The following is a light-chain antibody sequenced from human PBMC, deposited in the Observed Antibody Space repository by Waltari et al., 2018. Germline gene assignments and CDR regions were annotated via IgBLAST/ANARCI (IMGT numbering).Light chain of an antibody. J-gene: IGLJ3*02. V-gene: IGLV2-14*03. CDR1: SSDIGGYTY. CDR3: SSYTSSGTPWV. CDR2: DVS. Sequence: QSALTQPASVSGSPGQSITISCTGTSSDIGGYTYVSWYQEHPGRAPNLMIFDVSDRPSGVSNRFSGSKSGNTASLTISGLQADDEADYYCSSYTSSGTPWVFGGGTKLTVL.